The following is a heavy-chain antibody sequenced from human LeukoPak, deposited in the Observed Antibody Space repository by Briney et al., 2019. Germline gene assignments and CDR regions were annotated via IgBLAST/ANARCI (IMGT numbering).Heavy chain of an antibody. CDR1: GYSFPSYW. CDR3: VRQPPGVYDTTQNWFDP. D-gene: IGHD3-22*01. Sequence: GESLQISCKVSGYSFPSYWITWVRRVPGKGLEWMGRIAPSDSYTNYNPSFEGHVTMSVEKSITTVYLQWSSLKASDTAMYYCVRQPPGVYDTTQNWFDPWGQGTLVTVSS. V-gene: IGHV5-10-1*01. CDR2: IAPSDSYT. J-gene: IGHJ5*02.